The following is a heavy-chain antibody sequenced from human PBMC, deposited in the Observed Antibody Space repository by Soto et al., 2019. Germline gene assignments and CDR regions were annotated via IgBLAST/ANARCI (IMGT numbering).Heavy chain of an antibody. V-gene: IGHV5-51*01. CDR1: GYSFTSYW. D-gene: IGHD3-10*01. Sequence: PGESLKISCKGSGYSFTSYWIGWVRQMPGKGLEWMGIIYPGDSDTRYSPSFQCQVPMSADNSISTAYLQWSVLNASDTAMYYCARHVLVGTMDFDYGGQGTLVTVSS. J-gene: IGHJ4*02. CDR2: IYPGDSDT. CDR3: ARHVLVGTMDFDY.